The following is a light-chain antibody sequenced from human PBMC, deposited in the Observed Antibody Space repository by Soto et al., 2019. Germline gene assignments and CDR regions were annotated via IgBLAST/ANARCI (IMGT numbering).Light chain of an antibody. J-gene: IGLJ2*01. Sequence: QLVLTQPASVSGSPGQSLTISCTGTSGDVGRYDSVSWYKHRPGKVPELNIFSDRFSGSKSGNTASLTISGLQAEDEADYYCSSYTTNRTPVFGGGTKLTVL. CDR3: SSYTTNRTPV. V-gene: IGLV2-14*01. CDR1: SGDVGRYDS.